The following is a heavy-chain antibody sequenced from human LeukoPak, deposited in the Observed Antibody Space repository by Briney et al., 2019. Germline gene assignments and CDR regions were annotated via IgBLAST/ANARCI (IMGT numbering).Heavy chain of an antibody. D-gene: IGHD5-12*01. CDR2: IKEDGTAK. CDR3: TRDSGYNAFDI. CDR1: GFTFSSSW. V-gene: IGHV3-7*01. Sequence: GGSLRLSCAASGFTFSSSWMAWVRQAPGKGLEWVGNIKEDGTAKNYVVSVRGRFTISRDNAKNSLYLQMNSLRGEDTAVYYCTRDSGYNAFDIWGQGTMVTVST. J-gene: IGHJ3*02.